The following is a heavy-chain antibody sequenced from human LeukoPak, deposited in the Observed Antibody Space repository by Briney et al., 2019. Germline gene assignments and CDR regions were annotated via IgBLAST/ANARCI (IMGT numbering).Heavy chain of an antibody. CDR3: ARGVLGETYYYGSGSSLWFDP. CDR2: IIPIFGIA. D-gene: IGHD3-10*01. CDR1: GGTFSSYA. Sequence: VASVKVSCKASGGTFSSYAISWVGQAPGQGLEWMGRIIPIFGIANYAQKFQGRVTITADKSTSTAYMELSSLRSEDTAVYYCARGVLGETYYYGSGSSLWFDPWGQGTLVTVSS. V-gene: IGHV1-69*04. J-gene: IGHJ5*02.